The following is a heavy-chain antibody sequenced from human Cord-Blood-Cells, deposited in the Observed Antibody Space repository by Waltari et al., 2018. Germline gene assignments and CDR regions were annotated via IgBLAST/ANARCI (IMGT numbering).Heavy chain of an antibody. Sequence: QVQLVQSGAEVKKPGASVKVSCKASGYTFTGYYMHWVRQAPGQGLEWMEWINPNSGGTNYAQKFQGRFTMTRDTSISTAYMELSRLRSDDTAVYYCARVAPYYDILTGYYSFDYWGQGTLVTVSS. D-gene: IGHD3-9*01. CDR2: INPNSGGT. CDR1: GYTFTGYY. V-gene: IGHV1-2*02. J-gene: IGHJ4*02. CDR3: ARVAPYYDILTGYYSFDY.